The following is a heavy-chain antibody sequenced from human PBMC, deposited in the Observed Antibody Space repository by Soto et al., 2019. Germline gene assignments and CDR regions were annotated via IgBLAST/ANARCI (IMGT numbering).Heavy chain of an antibody. CDR2: INAGNGNT. D-gene: IGHD6-13*01. CDR3: ASSAAGNYYYYYGMDV. V-gene: IGHV1-3*01. CDR1: GYTFTSYA. J-gene: IGHJ6*02. Sequence: ASVKVSCKASGYTFTSYAMHWVRQAPGQRLEWMGWINAGNGNTKYSQKFQGRVTITRDTSASTAYMELSSLRSEDTVVYYCASSAAGNYYYYYGMDVWGQGTTVTVSS.